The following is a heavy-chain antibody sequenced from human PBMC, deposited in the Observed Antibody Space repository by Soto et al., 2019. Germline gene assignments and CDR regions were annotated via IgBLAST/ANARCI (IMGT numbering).Heavy chain of an antibody. V-gene: IGHV3-7*01. Sequence: EVQLVESGGGLVQPGGSLRLSCAASGFTFTSYWMTWVRQAPGKGLEWVANIKQDGGEKYYVGSVKGRFTISRDNAENSPGLKFDSLRAEDAAVYYCARRAFLIWGSYPLDYWGQGTLVTVSP. J-gene: IGHJ4*02. CDR1: GFTFTSYW. CDR3: ARRAFLIWGSYPLDY. CDR2: IKQDGGEK. D-gene: IGHD3-16*02.